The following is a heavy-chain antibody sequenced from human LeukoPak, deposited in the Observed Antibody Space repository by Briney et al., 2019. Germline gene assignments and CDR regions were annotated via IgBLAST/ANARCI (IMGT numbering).Heavy chain of an antibody. D-gene: IGHD6-13*01. CDR1: GYTFTSYH. CDR2: INPSRGGT. Sequence: ASVKVSCKASGYTFTSYHIHWVRQAPGQGLEWMGIINPSRGGTGYAQKFQGRVTMTRDMSTSTVYMELSSLRSEDTALYYCAREADAAYFDYWGQGTLVTVSS. CDR3: AREADAAYFDY. J-gene: IGHJ4*02. V-gene: IGHV1-46*01.